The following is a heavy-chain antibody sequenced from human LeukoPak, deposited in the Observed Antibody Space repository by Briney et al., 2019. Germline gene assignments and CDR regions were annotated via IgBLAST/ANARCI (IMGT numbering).Heavy chain of an antibody. D-gene: IGHD3-22*01. CDR3: ARGHRYDSSGYYDFDY. Sequence: SETLSLTCAVYGGSFSGYYWSWIRQPPGKGLEWIGEINHSGSTNYNPSLKSRVTISVDTSKNQFSLKLSSVTAADTAVYYCARGHRYDSSGYYDFDYWGQGTLVTVSS. CDR2: INHSGST. J-gene: IGHJ4*02. V-gene: IGHV4-34*01. CDR1: GGSFSGYY.